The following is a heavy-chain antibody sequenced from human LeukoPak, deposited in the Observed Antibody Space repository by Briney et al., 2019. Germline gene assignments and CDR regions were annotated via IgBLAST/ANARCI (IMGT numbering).Heavy chain of an antibody. J-gene: IGHJ3*02. Sequence: PGGSLRLSCAGSGFTFSNYAMSWVRQAPGKGLEWVSGISGSGAGTYYAASVKGRFTISRDNSKNTLYMQLSSLRAEDTAVYYCAKATYYSGSSDAFDIWGQGTMITVSS. V-gene: IGHV3-23*01. CDR1: GFTFSNYA. CDR3: AKATYYSGSSDAFDI. CDR2: ISGSGAGT. D-gene: IGHD3-22*01.